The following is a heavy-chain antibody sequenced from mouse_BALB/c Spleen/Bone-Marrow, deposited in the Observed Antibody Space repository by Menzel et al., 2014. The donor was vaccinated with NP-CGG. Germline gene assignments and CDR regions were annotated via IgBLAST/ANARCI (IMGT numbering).Heavy chain of an antibody. D-gene: IGHD1-2*01. CDR3: AVRGITTATGAMDY. CDR2: IRNKANGYTT. V-gene: IGHV7-3*02. CDR1: GFTLTDYY. J-gene: IGHJ4*01. Sequence: EVMLVESGGGLVQPGGSLRLSCATSGFTLTDYYMSWVRQPPGKALEWLGFIRNKANGYTTEYSASVKGRFTISRDNSHSILYLQMNTLRAEDSATYYCAVRGITTATGAMDYWGQGTSVTVSS.